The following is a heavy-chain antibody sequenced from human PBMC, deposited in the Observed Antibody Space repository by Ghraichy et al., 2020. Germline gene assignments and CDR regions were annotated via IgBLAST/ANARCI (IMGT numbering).Heavy chain of an antibody. CDR2: IYSTGST. CDR1: GGSIGRGSYY. D-gene: IGHD1-26*01. V-gene: IGHV4-61*02. CDR3: ARESSTIVGIDS. Sequence: SDTLSLTCIVSGGSIGRGSYYWSWIRQPAGKALEWIGRIYSTGSTNYKPSLESRVTISIDSSKNQFSLRLFSVTAAVTAVYYCARESSTIVGIDSWGQGTLVTVSS. J-gene: IGHJ4*02.